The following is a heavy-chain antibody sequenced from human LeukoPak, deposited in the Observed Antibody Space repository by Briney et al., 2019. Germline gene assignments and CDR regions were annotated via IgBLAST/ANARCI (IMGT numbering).Heavy chain of an antibody. CDR2: IKQDGSEK. CDR1: GFTFSSYW. D-gene: IGHD6-19*01. V-gene: IGHV3-7*01. Sequence: QTGGSLRLSCAASGFTFSSYWMSWVRQAPGKGLEWVANIKQDGSEKYYVDSVKGRFTISRDNAKNLLNLQMNSLRAEDTAVYYCARGYSSPWDRYFDYWGQGTLVTVSS. J-gene: IGHJ4*02. CDR3: ARGYSSPWDRYFDY.